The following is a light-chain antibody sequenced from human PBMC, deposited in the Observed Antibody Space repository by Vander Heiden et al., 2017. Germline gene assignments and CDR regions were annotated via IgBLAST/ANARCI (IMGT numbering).Light chain of an antibody. Sequence: DIVMTQSPDSLAVSLGERATINCKSSQSILYSSNNKNYLAWYQQKPGQPPKLLIYWASTRESGVPDRFSGSGSGTDFTLTISSLQAGDVAVYYCQQYDSTPYTFGQGTKLEIK. CDR1: QSILYSSNNKNY. J-gene: IGKJ2*01. CDR3: QQYDSTPYT. V-gene: IGKV4-1*01. CDR2: WAS.